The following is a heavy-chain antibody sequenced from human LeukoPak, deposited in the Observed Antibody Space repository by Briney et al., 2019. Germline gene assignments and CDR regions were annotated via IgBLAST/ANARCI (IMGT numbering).Heavy chain of an antibody. CDR1: GYSISSGYY. Sequence: SETLSLTCAVSGYSISSGYYWGWIRQPPGKGLEWIGSIYHSGSTYYNPSLKSRVTISVDTSKNQFSLKLSSVTAAHTAVYYCATADYGDWFDPWGQGTLVTVSS. CDR2: IYHSGST. CDR3: ATADYGDWFDP. V-gene: IGHV4-38-2*01. J-gene: IGHJ5*02. D-gene: IGHD4-17*01.